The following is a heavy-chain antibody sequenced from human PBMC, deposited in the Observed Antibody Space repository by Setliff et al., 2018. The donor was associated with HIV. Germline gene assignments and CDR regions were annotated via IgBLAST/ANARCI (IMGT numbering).Heavy chain of an antibody. CDR1: GYTFTNYA. CDR2: INAGNGNT. Sequence: ASVKVSCKASGYTFTNYAIHWVRQAPGQRLEWMGWINAGNGNTKYSQEFQDRVTITRDTSASTAYMELRSLRSDDTAVYYCARDSEPGIAVAGTRFYAFDIWGQGTMVTVSS. J-gene: IGHJ3*02. D-gene: IGHD6-19*01. CDR3: ARDSEPGIAVAGTRFYAFDI. V-gene: IGHV1-3*01.